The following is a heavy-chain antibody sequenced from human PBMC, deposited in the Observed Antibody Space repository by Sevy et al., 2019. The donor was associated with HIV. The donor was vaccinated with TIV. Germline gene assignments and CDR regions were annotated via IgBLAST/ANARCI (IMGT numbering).Heavy chain of an antibody. Sequence: GGSLRLSCAASGFTFSSYWMSWVRQAPGKGLEWVANIKQDGSEKYYVDSVKGRFTISRDNAKNSLYLQMNSLRAEDTAVYYCARALGRFGSSWYAEYFDYWGQGTLVTVSS. CDR1: GFTFSSYW. V-gene: IGHV3-7*01. J-gene: IGHJ4*02. CDR3: ARALGRFGSSWYAEYFDY. D-gene: IGHD6-13*01. CDR2: IKQDGSEK.